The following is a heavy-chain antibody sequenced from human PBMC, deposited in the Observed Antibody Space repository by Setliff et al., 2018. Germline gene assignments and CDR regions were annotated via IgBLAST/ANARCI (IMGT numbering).Heavy chain of an antibody. D-gene: IGHD2-8*01. Sequence: PGGSLRLSCAASGFTVSSNYMSWVRQAPGKGLEWVSVIYSDGSTYHADSVKGRFTISRDNAKNMLYLQMNSLRAEDTAVYYCARHNTNLQPNDYWGQGTLVTVSS. J-gene: IGHJ4*02. CDR1: GFTVSSNY. V-gene: IGHV3-66*04. CDR3: ARHNTNLQPNDY. CDR2: IYSDGST.